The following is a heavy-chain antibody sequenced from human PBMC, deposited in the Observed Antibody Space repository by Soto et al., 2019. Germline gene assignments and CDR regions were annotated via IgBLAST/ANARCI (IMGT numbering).Heavy chain of an antibody. CDR2: ISGSGGST. V-gene: IGHV3-23*01. CDR1: GFTFSSYA. CDR3: AKGDSSGYYYYYYGMDV. J-gene: IGHJ6*02. Sequence: GGPLRLSCAASGFTFSSYAMSWVRQAPGKGLEWLSAISGSGGSTYYADSVKGRFTISRDNSKDTLYLQMNSLRAEDTAVYYCAKGDSSGYYYYYYGMDVWGQGTTVTVSS. D-gene: IGHD3-22*01.